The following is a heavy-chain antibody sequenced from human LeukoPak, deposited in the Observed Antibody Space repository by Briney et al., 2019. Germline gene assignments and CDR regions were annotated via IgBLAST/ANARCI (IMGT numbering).Heavy chain of an antibody. D-gene: IGHD1-26*01. CDR3: ARAQVGVTA. Sequence: ASVKVSCKASGGTFSSYAISWVRQATGQGLEWMGWMNPNSGNTGYAQKFQGRVTMTRNTSISTAYMELSSLRSEDTAVYYCARAQVGVTAWGQGTLVTVSS. J-gene: IGHJ5*02. V-gene: IGHV1-8*02. CDR1: GGTFSSYA. CDR2: MNPNSGNT.